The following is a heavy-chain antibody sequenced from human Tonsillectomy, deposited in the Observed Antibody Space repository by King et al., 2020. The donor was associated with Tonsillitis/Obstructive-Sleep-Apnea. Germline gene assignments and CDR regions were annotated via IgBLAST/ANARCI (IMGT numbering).Heavy chain of an antibody. CDR3: PRKADRSGYYNDAPPFAY. D-gene: IGHD3-22*01. J-gene: IGHJ4*02. V-gene: IGHV4-31*03. Sequence: QLQESGPGLVKPSQTLSLTCTVSGGSINSGEYYWSWIRQQQGKGLEWIGYIFYSGSTYYNQSLRSRVTISVDTSRNQFSLRLSSVTAADTAVFYCPRKADRSGYYNDAPPFAYWGPGTLVTVSS. CDR2: IFYSGST. CDR1: GGSINSGEYY.